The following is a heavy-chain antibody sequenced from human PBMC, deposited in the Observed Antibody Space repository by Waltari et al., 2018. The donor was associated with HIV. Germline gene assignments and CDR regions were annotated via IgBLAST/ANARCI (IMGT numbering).Heavy chain of an antibody. CDR2: IDDSGST. J-gene: IGHJ3*02. D-gene: IGHD6-25*01. Sequence: QLQLQESGPGLMKPSETLSLTCTASGGSISSSNYYWGWIRQPPGKGLEWIGSIDDSGSTYYKPSRRSRVTISVDTSKNQFSRKVSSVTAADTAVYYCARPSKQRTPVSAFDIWGQGTMVTVSS. CDR3: ARPSKQRTPVSAFDI. CDR1: GGSISSSNYY. V-gene: IGHV4-39*01.